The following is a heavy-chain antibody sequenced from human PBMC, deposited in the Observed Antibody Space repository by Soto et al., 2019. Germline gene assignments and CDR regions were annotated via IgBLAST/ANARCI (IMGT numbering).Heavy chain of an antibody. CDR3: ARGRYCLTGRCFPNWFDS. J-gene: IGHJ5*01. D-gene: IGHD2-15*01. CDR1: GDSISTVDYF. V-gene: IGHV4-30-4*01. Sequence: SETLSLTCSVSGDSISTVDYFWAWIRQPPGQALEYIGYIYKSATTYYNPSFEGRVAISLDTSKSHFSLNVTSLTAADTVVYFCARGRYCLTGRCFPNWFDSWGQGTLFTVSS. CDR2: IYKSATT.